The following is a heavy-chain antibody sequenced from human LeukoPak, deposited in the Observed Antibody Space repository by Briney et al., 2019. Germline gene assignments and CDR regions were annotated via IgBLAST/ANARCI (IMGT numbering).Heavy chain of an antibody. V-gene: IGHV4-59*11. J-gene: IGHJ6*04. D-gene: IGHD3-10*01. CDR3: ARDPKGSSDV. CDR2: IYYSGST. Sequence: SETLSLTCTVFGGSISSHYWSWIRQPPGKGLEWIGYIYYSGSTNYNPSLKSRVTKSVDTSKDQFSLKLSSVTAADTAVYYCARDPKGSSDVWGKGTTVTVSS. CDR1: GGSISSHY.